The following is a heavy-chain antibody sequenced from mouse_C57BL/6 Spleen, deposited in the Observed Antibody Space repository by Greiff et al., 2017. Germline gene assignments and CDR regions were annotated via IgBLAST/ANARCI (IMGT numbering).Heavy chain of an antibody. CDR2: IYPGGGYT. Sequence: QVQLQQSGAELVRPGTSVKMSCKASGYTFTNYWIGWAKQRPGHGLEWIGDIYPGGGYTNYNEKFKGKATLTADKSYSTAYMQCSSLTSEDSAIYYCAREVVAHWYFCVWGTRTTVTVAS. CDR1: GYTFTNYW. J-gene: IGHJ1*03. CDR3: AREVVAHWYFCV. D-gene: IGHD1-1*01. V-gene: IGHV1-63*01.